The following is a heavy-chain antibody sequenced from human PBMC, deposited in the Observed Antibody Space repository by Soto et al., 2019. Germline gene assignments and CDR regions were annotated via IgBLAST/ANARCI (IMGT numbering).Heavy chain of an antibody. CDR3: APLVVTAMSTALDWCGP. CDR2: IIPIFGTA. D-gene: IGHD2-21*02. CDR1: GGTFSSYA. V-gene: IGHV1-69*13. Sequence: RASVKVSCKASGGTFSSYAISWVRQAPGQGLEWMGGIIPIFGTANYAQKFQGRVTITADESTSTAYMELSSLRSEDTAVYYCAPLVVTAMSTALDWCGPWGRGTLVSVSS. J-gene: IGHJ5*02.